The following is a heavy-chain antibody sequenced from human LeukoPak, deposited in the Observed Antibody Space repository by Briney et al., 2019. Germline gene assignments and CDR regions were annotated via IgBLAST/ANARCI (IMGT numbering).Heavy chain of an antibody. CDR2: ISGSGDGS. CDR3: ARLGPYYFDY. V-gene: IGHV3-23*01. CDR1: GFTFSSYA. J-gene: IGHJ4*02. Sequence: PGGSLRLSCAASGFTFSSYAMSWVRQAPGKGLDWVSAISGSGDGSTYADSVKGRFTISRDNSKNTLYLQMNSLRAEDTAMYYCARLGPYYFDYWGQGTLVTVSS. D-gene: IGHD2-21*01.